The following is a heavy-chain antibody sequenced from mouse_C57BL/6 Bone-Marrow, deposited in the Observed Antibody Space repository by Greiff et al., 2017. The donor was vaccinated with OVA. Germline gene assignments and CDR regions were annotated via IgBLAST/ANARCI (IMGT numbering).Heavy chain of an antibody. D-gene: IGHD2-3*01. J-gene: IGHJ1*03. CDR3: ARMRYDGYYYWYFDV. Sequence: QVQLKESGPGILQPSQTLSLTCSFSGFSLSTFGMGVGWIRQPSGKGLEWLAHIWWDDDKYYNPALKSRLTISKDTSKNQVFLKIANVDTADTATYYCARMRYDGYYYWYFDVWGTGTTVTVSS. CDR2: IWWDDDK. V-gene: IGHV8-8*01. CDR1: GFSLSTFGMG.